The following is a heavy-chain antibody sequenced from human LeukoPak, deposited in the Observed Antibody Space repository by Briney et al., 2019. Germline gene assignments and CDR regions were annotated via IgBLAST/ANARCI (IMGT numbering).Heavy chain of an antibody. CDR1: GFTFSSYW. CDR3: ARTPDGADY. J-gene: IGHJ4*02. V-gene: IGHV3-7*01. CDR2: IKQDGTEI. D-gene: IGHD3-10*01. Sequence: GGSLRLSCAASGFTFSSYWMSWVRQAPGKGLEWVANIKQDGTEIFYVDSVRGRFIISRDNAENSLYLQMNSLRVEDTAVYYCARTPDGADYWGQGTLVTVSS.